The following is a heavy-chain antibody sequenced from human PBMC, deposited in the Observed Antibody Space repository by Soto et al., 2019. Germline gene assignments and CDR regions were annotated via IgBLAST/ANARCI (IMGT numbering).Heavy chain of an antibody. CDR2: IHIYNGNT. J-gene: IGHJ4*02. Sequence: VTVTCQSCRWAFTCWGLNEVGQAGGQGLDWVGWIHIYNGNTKFPQRLQGRVTLTTDTSTRTPYMELRSLRSDDIGVYYCARDADPSIDYWGQGPLVTVSS. V-gene: IGHV1-18*03. CDR3: ARDADPSIDY. D-gene: IGHD3-3*02. CDR1: RWAFTCWG.